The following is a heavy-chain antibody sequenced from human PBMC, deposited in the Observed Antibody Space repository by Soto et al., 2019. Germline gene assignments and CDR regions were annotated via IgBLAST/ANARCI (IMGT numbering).Heavy chain of an antibody. Sequence: EVQLVESGGGWVQPGRSLRLSCAASGFTFDDYALHWVRQAPGSGLEWVAGINWNGKTLGYADSLKGRFAISRDNATNCLFLDLNSLTVEDTALYYCAKDIVPGIYSGNFYHWGPGTLVTVSS. CDR2: INWNGKTL. J-gene: IGHJ4*02. CDR1: GFTFDDYA. CDR3: AKDIVPGIYSGNFYH. D-gene: IGHD1-7*01. V-gene: IGHV3-9*01.